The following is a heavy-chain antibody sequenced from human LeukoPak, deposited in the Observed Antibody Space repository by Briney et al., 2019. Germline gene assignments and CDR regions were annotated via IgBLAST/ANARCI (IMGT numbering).Heavy chain of an antibody. CDR1: GFTLSSYG. J-gene: IGHJ6*03. Sequence: GGSLRLSCVASGFTLSSYGIHWVRLAPGKGLEWVAFLPDDGSKIYYGDSVKGRLTIPRDKPKNTLYLQMNGLKTEDTAVYYCARGAARSHYYYMDVWGKGTTVTISS. CDR3: ARGAARSHYYYMDV. D-gene: IGHD6-13*01. CDR2: LPDDGSKI. V-gene: IGHV3-30*02.